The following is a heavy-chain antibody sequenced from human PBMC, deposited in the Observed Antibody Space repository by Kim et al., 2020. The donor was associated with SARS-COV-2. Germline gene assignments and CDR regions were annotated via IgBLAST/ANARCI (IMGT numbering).Heavy chain of an antibody. CDR2: IIPIFGTA. D-gene: IGHD3-3*01. CDR3: ARVRSWGFGVVITNYGMDV. V-gene: IGHV1-69*13. Sequence: ASVKVSCKASGGTFSSYAISWVRQAPGQGLEWMGGIIPIFGTANYAQKFQGRVTITADESTSTAYMELSSLRSEDTAVYYCARVRSWGFGVVITNYGMDVWGQGTTVTVSS. CDR1: GGTFSSYA. J-gene: IGHJ6*02.